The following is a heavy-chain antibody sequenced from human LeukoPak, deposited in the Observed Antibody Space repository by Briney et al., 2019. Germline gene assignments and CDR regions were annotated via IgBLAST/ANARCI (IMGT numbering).Heavy chain of an antibody. V-gene: IGHV1-2*06. CDR1: GYTFTGYY. J-gene: IGHJ4*02. CDR2: INPNSGGT. D-gene: IGHD2-15*01. Sequence: ASVKVSCKASGYTFTGYYMHWVRQAPGQGLEWVGRINPNSGGTSYAQKFKGRATMTRDTSISTAYMELSSLTSDDTAVYYCARDSRVAGDYWGQGTLVTVSS. CDR3: ARDSRVAGDY.